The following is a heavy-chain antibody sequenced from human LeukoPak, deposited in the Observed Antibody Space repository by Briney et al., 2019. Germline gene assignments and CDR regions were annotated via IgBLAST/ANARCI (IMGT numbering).Heavy chain of an antibody. Sequence: SVTVSCKASGGTFSSYAISWVRQAPGQGLEWMGRIIPILGIANYAQKFQGRVTITADKSTSTAYMELSSLRSEDTAVYYCASASPTVVTEDYWGQRTLVTVSS. J-gene: IGHJ4*02. D-gene: IGHD4-23*01. CDR3: ASASPTVVTEDY. V-gene: IGHV1-69*04. CDR2: IIPILGIA. CDR1: GGTFSSYA.